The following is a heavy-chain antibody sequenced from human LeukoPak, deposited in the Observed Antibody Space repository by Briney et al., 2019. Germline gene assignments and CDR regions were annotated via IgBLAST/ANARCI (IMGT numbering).Heavy chain of an antibody. CDR3: ARHHCSGGGCYTLDY. CDR1: GGSISSSDYY. CDR2: IYKSGST. D-gene: IGHD2-15*01. V-gene: IGHV4-39*01. Sequence: PSETLSLTCTVSGGSISSSDYYWGWIRQPPGKGLEWIGSIYKSGSTHYNPSLKSRVTISVDTSKNQFSLNLSSLTAADTAVYYCARHHCSGGGCYTLDYWGQGTLVTVSS. J-gene: IGHJ4*02.